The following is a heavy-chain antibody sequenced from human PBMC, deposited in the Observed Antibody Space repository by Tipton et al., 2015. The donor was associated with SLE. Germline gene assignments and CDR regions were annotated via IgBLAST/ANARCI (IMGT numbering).Heavy chain of an antibody. CDR2: ISWDGGST. D-gene: IGHD3-16*01. CDR1: GFTFDDYT. V-gene: IGHV3-43*01. J-gene: IGHJ5*02. CDR3: ARGENWFDP. Sequence: SLRLSCAASGFTFDDYTMHWVRQAPGKGLEWVSLISWDGGSTYYADSVKGRFTISRDNSKNTLYLQMNSLRAEDTAVYYCARGENWFDPWGQGTLVTVSS.